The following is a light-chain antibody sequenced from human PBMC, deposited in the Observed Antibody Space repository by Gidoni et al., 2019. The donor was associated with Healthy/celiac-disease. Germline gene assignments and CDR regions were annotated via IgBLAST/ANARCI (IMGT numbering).Light chain of an antibody. CDR2: DAS. CDR1: QDISNY. CDR3: QQYDNRPPT. Sequence: EIQMTQSPSSLSASVGDRVTITCQASQDISNYLNWYQQKPGKAPKLLIYDASNLETGVPSRFSGSGSGTDFTFTISSLQPEDIATYYCQQYDNRPPTFGQGTRLEIK. J-gene: IGKJ5*01. V-gene: IGKV1-33*01.